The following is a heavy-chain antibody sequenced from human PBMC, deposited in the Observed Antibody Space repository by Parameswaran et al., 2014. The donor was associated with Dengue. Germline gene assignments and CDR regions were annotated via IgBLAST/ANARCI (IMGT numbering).Heavy chain of an antibody. CDR2: ISSSSSYI. Sequence: KWIRQPPGKGLEWVSSISSSSSYIYYADSVKGRFTISRDNAKNSLYLQMNSLRAEDTAVYYCAGEYCSGGSCYSDAFDIWGQGTMVTVSS. CDR3: AGEYCSGGSCYSDAFDI. D-gene: IGHD2-15*01. J-gene: IGHJ3*02. V-gene: IGHV3-21*01.